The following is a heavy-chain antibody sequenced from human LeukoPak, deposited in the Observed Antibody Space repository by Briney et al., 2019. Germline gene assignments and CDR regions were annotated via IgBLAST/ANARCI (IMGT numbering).Heavy chain of an antibody. CDR3: ARDHSSSWYGFDY. V-gene: IGHV1-69*04. CDR2: IIPILGIA. CDR1: GGTLSSYA. D-gene: IGHD6-13*01. Sequence: ASVKVSCKASGGTLSSYAISWVRQAPGQGLEWMGRIIPILGIANYAQKFQGRVTITADKSTSTAYMELSSLRSEDTAVYYCARDHSSSWYGFDYWGQGTLVTVSS. J-gene: IGHJ4*02.